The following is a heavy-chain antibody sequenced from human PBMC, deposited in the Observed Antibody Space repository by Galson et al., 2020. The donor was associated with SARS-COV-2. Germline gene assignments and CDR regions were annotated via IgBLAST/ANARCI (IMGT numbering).Heavy chain of an antibody. Sequence: GESLKISCKGSGYSFPTYWIGWVRQMPGKGLEWMGVIYPGDSDTRYSPSFQGQVTISADKSITTAYLQWSSLKASDTAMYYCARLEYCSGASCLAFDYWGQGTLVTVSS. CDR3: ARLEYCSGASCLAFDY. CDR1: GYSFPTYW. CDR2: IYPGDSDT. V-gene: IGHV5-51*01. D-gene: IGHD2-15*01. J-gene: IGHJ4*02.